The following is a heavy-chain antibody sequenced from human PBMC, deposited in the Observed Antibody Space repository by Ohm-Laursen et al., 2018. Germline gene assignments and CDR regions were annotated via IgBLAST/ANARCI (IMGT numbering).Heavy chain of an antibody. J-gene: IGHJ4*02. CDR2: IYSGGST. CDR1: GFTVSSNY. CDR3: VRGYTSSWSNYFDY. D-gene: IGHD6-13*01. Sequence: SLRLSCAASGFTVSSNYMSWVRQAPGKGLEWVSVIYSGGSTYYADSVKGRFTISRDNSKNTLYLQMSNLRAEDTAVYYCVRGYTSSWSNYFDYWGQGTLVIVSS. V-gene: IGHV3-53*01.